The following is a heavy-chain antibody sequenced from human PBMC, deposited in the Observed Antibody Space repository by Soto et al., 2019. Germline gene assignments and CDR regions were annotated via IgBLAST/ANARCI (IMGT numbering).Heavy chain of an antibody. J-gene: IGHJ4*02. V-gene: IGHV4-39*01. D-gene: IGHD2-2*01. CDR2: IYYSGST. CDR3: ARHVFTSSVDQLQPVDY. CDR1: GDSISSRGCY. Sequence: SETLSLTCSVSGDSISSRGCYWGWIRQPPGKGLERIGSIYYSGSTSYNPSLKTRVTLSEDTSKNQLSLKLGSVTAADTAVYYCARHVFTSSVDQLQPVDYRGKGSLVTVSA.